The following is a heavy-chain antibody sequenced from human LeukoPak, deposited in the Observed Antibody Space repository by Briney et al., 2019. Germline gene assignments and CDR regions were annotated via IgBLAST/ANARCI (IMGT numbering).Heavy chain of an antibody. V-gene: IGHV3-33*01. Sequence: GGSLRLSCAASGFNFNRYGMHGVRQATRQMLEWVEDIWYYESYTYYADSVKDRLTISRDNSKNTLYLQINSLRTEDTVVYYCARYPAARPGPPDYWGQGTLVTVS. CDR2: IWYYESYT. CDR1: GFNFNRYG. CDR3: ARYPAARPGPPDY. J-gene: IGHJ4*02. D-gene: IGHD6-6*01.